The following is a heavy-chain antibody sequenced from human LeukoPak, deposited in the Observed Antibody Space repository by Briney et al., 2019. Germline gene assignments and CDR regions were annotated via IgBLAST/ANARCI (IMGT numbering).Heavy chain of an antibody. Sequence: PGGSLRLSCAASGFTFSSYGMHWVRQAPGKGLEWVAFIRYDGSNKYYVDSVKGRFTISRDNSKNTLYLQMNSLRAEDTAVYYCAKDAGGVGSSCDLDYWGQGTLVTVSS. CDR2: IRYDGSNK. D-gene: IGHD2-15*01. CDR3: AKDAGGVGSSCDLDY. CDR1: GFTFSSYG. J-gene: IGHJ4*02. V-gene: IGHV3-30*02.